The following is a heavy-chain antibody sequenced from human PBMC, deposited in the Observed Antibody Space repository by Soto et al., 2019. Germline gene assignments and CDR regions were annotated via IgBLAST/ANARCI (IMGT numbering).Heavy chain of an antibody. D-gene: IGHD6-13*01. Sequence: QVQLQESGPGLVKPSETLSLTCTVSSDSISSYHWSWIRQPPGKRLEWIGYISYSGSTAYNPPLKSRVTILGDTSKTQYSLKVSSVTAADAAVYYCARGTSWQLPFDYWGQGTLVTVSS. CDR3: ARGTSWQLPFDY. CDR2: ISYSGST. V-gene: IGHV4-59*01. J-gene: IGHJ4*02. CDR1: SDSISSYH.